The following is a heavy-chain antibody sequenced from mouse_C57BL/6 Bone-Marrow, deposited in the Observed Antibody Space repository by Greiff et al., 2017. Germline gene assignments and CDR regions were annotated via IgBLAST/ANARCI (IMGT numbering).Heavy chain of an antibody. CDR1: GYTFTSYW. Sequence: QVQLKHPGAELVKPGASVKLSCKASGYTFTSYWMHWVKQRPGQGLEWIGMIHPNSGSTNYNEKFKSKATLTVDKSSSTAYMQLSSLTSEDSAVYYCARPYGSTYWYFDVWGTGTTVTVSS. CDR3: ARPYGSTYWYFDV. V-gene: IGHV1-64*01. J-gene: IGHJ1*03. D-gene: IGHD1-1*01. CDR2: IHPNSGST.